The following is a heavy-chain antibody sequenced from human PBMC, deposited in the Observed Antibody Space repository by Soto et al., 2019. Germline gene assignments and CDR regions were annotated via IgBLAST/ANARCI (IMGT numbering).Heavy chain of an antibody. CDR3: FGGNGGPQ. J-gene: IGHJ4*02. Sequence: QLVESGGDLVQPGGSLRLSCATSDFTFRNSWINWVRQAPGKGLEWVANIKPDGGATNYVDLVKGRFTISRDNVRNAASLQMNGLRAEEKAVYFCFGGNGGPQWGQGTLVTVSS. CDR2: IKPDGGAT. CDR1: DFTFRNSW. V-gene: IGHV3-7*03. D-gene: IGHD3-16*01.